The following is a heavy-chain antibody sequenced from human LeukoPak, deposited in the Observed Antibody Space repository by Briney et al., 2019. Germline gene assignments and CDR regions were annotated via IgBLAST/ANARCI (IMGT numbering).Heavy chain of an antibody. CDR2: INPSGGST. Sequence: ASVKVSCKASGYTFTSYYMHWVRQAPGQGLEWVGIINPSGGSTSYAQKFQGRVTMTRDTSTSTVYMELSSLRSEDTAVYYCASPVGVPAAMGRDYYYYYGMDVWGQGTTVTVSS. V-gene: IGHV1-46*01. CDR3: ASPVGVPAAMGRDYYYYYGMDV. J-gene: IGHJ6*02. D-gene: IGHD2-2*01. CDR1: GYTFTSYY.